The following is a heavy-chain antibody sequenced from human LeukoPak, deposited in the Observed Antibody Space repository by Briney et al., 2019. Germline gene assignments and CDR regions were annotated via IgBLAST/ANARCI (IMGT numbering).Heavy chain of an antibody. J-gene: IGHJ4*02. CDR1: GFTFGDYA. Sequence: GSLRFSCTACGFTFGDYAVTWVRQAPGKVLEWVGFISSEAYGGTPEYAASVKGRFTISRDDSKSIAYLQMNSLKTEDTAVYYCTRDQTPYYWGQGTLVTVSS. CDR3: TRDQTPYY. V-gene: IGHV3-49*04. CDR2: ISSEAYGGTP.